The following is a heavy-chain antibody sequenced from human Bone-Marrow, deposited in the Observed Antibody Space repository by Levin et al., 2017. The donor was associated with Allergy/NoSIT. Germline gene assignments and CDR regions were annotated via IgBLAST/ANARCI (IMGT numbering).Heavy chain of an antibody. CDR1: GGSISSGGYS. CDR3: ARGRGYYDSSGYYFDY. CDR2: IYHSGST. Sequence: SETLSLTCAVSGGSISSGGYSWSWIRQPPGKGLEWIGYIYHSGSTYYNPSLKSRVTMSVDRSKTQFSLKLTSVTAADTAVHYCARGRGYYDSSGYYFDYWGQGTLVTVSS. J-gene: IGHJ4*02. V-gene: IGHV4-30-2*01. D-gene: IGHD3-22*01.